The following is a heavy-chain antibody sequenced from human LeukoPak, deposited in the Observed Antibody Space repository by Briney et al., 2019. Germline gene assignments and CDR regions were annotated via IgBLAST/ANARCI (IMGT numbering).Heavy chain of an antibody. CDR3: ARGDVDYYDSSGSDAFYI. V-gene: IGHV3-21*06. J-gene: IGHJ3*02. CDR2: ISSSGSHT. D-gene: IGHD3-22*01. CDR1: GFTISPYS. Sequence: PGGSLSLSCATSGFTISPYSMSWVRQAPGKGREWVACISSSGSHTYYADSMKGRFIISRDNAKNSMSLHINSLRVEDTAMYFCARGDVDYYDSSGSDAFYIWGQGTRVTVSS.